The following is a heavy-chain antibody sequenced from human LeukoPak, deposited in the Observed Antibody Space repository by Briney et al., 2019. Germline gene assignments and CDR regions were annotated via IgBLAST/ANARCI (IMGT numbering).Heavy chain of an antibody. V-gene: IGHV4-4*07. CDR3: ARAPSSSGYYYFPYYFDY. Sequence: PSETLSLTCTVSGGSISSYYWSWIRQPAGKGLEWIGRIYTSGSTNYNPSLKSRVTMSVDTSKNQFSLKLSSVTAADTAVYYCARAPSSSGYYYFPYYFDYWGQGTLVTVSS. CDR2: IYTSGST. CDR1: GGSISSYY. D-gene: IGHD3-22*01. J-gene: IGHJ4*02.